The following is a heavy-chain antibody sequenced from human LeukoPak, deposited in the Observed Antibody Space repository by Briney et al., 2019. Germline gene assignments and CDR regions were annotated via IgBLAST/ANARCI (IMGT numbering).Heavy chain of an antibody. CDR2: ISSSSSYI. CDR1: GFTFSSYS. D-gene: IGHD2-21*01. CDR3: ARDMVVNAIRTWYFDL. Sequence: GGSLRLSCAASGFTFSSYSMNWVRQAPGKGLEWVSSISSSSSYIYYADSVKGRFTITRDNAKNSLYLQMNSLRAEDTAVYYCARDMVVNAIRTWYFDLWGRGTLVTVSS. V-gene: IGHV3-21*01. J-gene: IGHJ2*01.